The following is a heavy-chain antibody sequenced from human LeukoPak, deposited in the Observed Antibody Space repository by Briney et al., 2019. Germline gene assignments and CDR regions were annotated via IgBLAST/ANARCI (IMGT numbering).Heavy chain of an antibody. Sequence: GESLKISCKASGYTFTGYYMHWVRQAPGQGLEWMGWINPNSGGTNYAQKFQGRVTMTRDTSISTAYMELSRLRSDDTAVYYCALYSSGWYEGFDYWGQGTLVTVSS. V-gene: IGHV1-2*02. CDR2: INPNSGGT. CDR3: ALYSSGWYEGFDY. D-gene: IGHD6-19*01. CDR1: GYTFTGYY. J-gene: IGHJ4*02.